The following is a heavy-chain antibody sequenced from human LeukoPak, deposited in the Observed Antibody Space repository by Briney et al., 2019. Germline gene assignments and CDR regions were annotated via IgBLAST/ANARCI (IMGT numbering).Heavy chain of an antibody. CDR3: ARESECGGDCYSGAFDI. CDR1: GGSISSYY. J-gene: IGHJ3*02. D-gene: IGHD2-21*02. V-gene: IGHV4-59*01. CDR2: IYYSGST. Sequence: PSETLSLTCTVSGGSISSYYWSWIRQPPGKGLECIGYIYYSGSTNYNPSLKSRVTISVDTSKNQFSLKLSSVTAADTAVYYCARESECGGDCYSGAFDIWGQGTMVTVSS.